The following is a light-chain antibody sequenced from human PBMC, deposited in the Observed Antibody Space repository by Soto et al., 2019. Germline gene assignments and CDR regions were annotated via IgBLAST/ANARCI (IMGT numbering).Light chain of an antibody. CDR3: QETFGIFPWT. CDR2: AAS. CDR1: QSIRDY. J-gene: IGKJ1*01. V-gene: IGKV1-39*01. Sequence: DIQMTQSPSSLSASVGDRVTITCRASQSIRDYLNWYQHXPGMARXVXXYAASNLQSGVPSRFSGGGSGTDFTLTISNLQPEDFATYYCQETFGIFPWTFGQGTKVDIK.